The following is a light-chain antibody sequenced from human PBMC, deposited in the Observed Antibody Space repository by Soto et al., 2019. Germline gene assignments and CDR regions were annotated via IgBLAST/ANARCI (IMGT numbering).Light chain of an antibody. Sequence: QSALTQPPSVSGSPGQSVAISCTGTSSDVGGYRYVSWYQHLPGKAPKLIIYNVDQRPSGVPDRFSGSKSGNSASLTISGLQTDDDSDYYCCSYAGSYTLVVCGGGTKLTVL. V-gene: IGLV2-11*01. CDR3: CSYAGSYTLVV. J-gene: IGLJ3*02. CDR2: NVD. CDR1: SSDVGGYRY.